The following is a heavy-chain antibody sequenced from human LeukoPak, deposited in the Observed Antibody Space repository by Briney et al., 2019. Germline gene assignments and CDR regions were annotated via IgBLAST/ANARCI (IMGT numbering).Heavy chain of an antibody. CDR1: GGSISSSSYY. CDR2: IYYSGST. J-gene: IGHJ4*02. V-gene: IGHV4-39*07. Sequence: SETLSLTCTVSGGSISSSSYYWGWIRQPPGKGLEWIGSIYYSGSTYYNPSLKSRVTISVDTSKNQFSLKLSSVTAADTAVYYCASSSSRASNYFDYWGQGTLVTVSS. CDR3: ASSSSRASNYFDY. D-gene: IGHD6-13*01.